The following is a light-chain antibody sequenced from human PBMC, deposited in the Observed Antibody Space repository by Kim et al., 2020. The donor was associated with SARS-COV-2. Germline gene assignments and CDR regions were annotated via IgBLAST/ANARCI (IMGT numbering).Light chain of an antibody. Sequence: DIQMTQSPSSLSASVGDRVTITCRTTQSMSSHLNWYQQKPGRAPKLLISAASTLQGGVPSRFSGSGSETDFTLTISSLQPEDFATYFCQQSYITPFPFGPGTKVDIK. J-gene: IGKJ3*01. CDR3: QQSYITPFP. V-gene: IGKV1-39*01. CDR1: QSMSSH. CDR2: AAS.